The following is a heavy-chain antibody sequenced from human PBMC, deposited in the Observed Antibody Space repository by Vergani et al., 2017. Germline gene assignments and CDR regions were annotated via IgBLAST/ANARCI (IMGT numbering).Heavy chain of an antibody. CDR1: GGSISSGGYY. J-gene: IGHJ4*02. Sequence: QVQLQELGPGLVKPSQTLSLIRSVPGGSISSGGYYWSWIRPHPGKGLEWIGYIYYSGSTYYNPSLKSRVTISVDTSKNQFSLKLSSVTAADTAVYYCARARRDGYNYFDYWGQGTLVTVSS. CDR2: IYYSGST. D-gene: IGHD5-24*01. V-gene: IGHV4-31*03. CDR3: ARARRDGYNYFDY.